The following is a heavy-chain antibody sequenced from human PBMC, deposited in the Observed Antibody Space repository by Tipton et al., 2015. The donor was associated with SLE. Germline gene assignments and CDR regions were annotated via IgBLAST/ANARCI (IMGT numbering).Heavy chain of an antibody. Sequence: TLSLTCTVSGGSISSSSYYWSWIRQPPGRGLEWIGYIYYSGSTNYNPSLKSRVTISVDTSKNQFSLKLSSVTAADTAVYYCVRGPKDVWGQGTTVTVSS. V-gene: IGHV4-61*01. CDR2: IYYSGST. J-gene: IGHJ6*02. CDR3: VRGPKDV. CDR1: GGSISSSSYY.